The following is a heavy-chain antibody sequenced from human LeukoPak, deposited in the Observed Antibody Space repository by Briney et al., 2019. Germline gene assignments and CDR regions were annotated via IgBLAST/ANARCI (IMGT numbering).Heavy chain of an antibody. CDR1: GGSINSDY. Sequence: SETLSLTCSVSGGSINSDYWNWIRQPPGKGLEWIGYIYHSGNTNYNPSLKSRVTISIDKSKKQFSLKLISVTAADTAIYYCARVGGMTTINNAAFDIWGQGTMVTVSS. CDR2: IYHSGNT. CDR3: ARVGGMTTINNAAFDI. D-gene: IGHD5-24*01. V-gene: IGHV4-59*01. J-gene: IGHJ3*02.